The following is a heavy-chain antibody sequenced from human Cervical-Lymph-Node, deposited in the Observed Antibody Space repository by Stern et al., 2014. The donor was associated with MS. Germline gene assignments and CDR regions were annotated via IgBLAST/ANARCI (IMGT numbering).Heavy chain of an antibody. CDR3: ARHPLGSRYRFDT. CDR1: DGSISSSSYY. Sequence: QLQLQESGPGLARPSDTLSLTCTVSDGSISSSSYYWDWIRQPPGEGLEWIGNINYSGNTYYNPSLRSRVTISVDTSKNQFSLNVRFVTAADTAVYYCARHPLGSRYRFDTWGQGTLVTVSS. V-gene: IGHV4-39*01. CDR2: INYSGNT. D-gene: IGHD3-3*01. J-gene: IGHJ5*02.